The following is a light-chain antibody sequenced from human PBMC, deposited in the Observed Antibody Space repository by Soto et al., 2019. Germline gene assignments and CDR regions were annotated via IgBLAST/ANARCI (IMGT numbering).Light chain of an antibody. Sequence: DIQMTQSPSTLSASVGDRVTITCWASQSISSWLAWYQQKPGKAPNLLIYKTSSLESGVPSRFSGSGSGTEFTLTVNSLQPDDFATYYCQQYDSYPLTFGGGTKVEIK. V-gene: IGKV1-5*03. CDR2: KTS. J-gene: IGKJ4*01. CDR3: QQYDSYPLT. CDR1: QSISSW.